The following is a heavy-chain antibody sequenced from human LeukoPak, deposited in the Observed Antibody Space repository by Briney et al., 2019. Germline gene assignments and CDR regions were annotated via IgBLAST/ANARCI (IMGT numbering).Heavy chain of an antibody. D-gene: IGHD5-12*01. J-gene: IGHJ4*02. CDR2: IYYSGST. CDR1: GGSITNYY. CDR3: ARGFDSKSTYFDY. Sequence: PSETLSLTCTVSGGSITNYYWNWIRQPPGKGLEWIGYIYYSGSTNYNPPLKSRVTISVDTSKNQFSLRLTSVSAADTAVYYCARGFDSKSTYFDYWGQGTLLTVSS. V-gene: IGHV4-59*01.